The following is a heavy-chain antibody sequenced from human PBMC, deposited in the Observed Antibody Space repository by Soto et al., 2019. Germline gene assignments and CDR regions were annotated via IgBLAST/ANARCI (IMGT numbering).Heavy chain of an antibody. D-gene: IGHD6-19*01. CDR1: GYSFTSYW. CDR2: IDPSDSYT. V-gene: IGHV5-10-1*01. J-gene: IGHJ6*02. Sequence: PGESLQISCKGSGYSFTSYWISWVRQMPGKGLEWMGRIDPSDSYTNYSPSFQGHVTISADKSISTAYLQWSSLKASDTAMYYCARSRRGAYSSGWYSRSGYYNYGKDGWGQGTKVTVSS. CDR3: ARSRRGAYSSGWYSRSGYYNYGKDG.